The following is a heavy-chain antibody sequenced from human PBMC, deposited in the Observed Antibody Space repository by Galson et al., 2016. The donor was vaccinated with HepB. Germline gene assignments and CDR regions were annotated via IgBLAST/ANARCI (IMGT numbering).Heavy chain of an antibody. CDR1: GYTFTGYY. V-gene: IGHV1-2*04. Sequence: SVKVSCKASGYTFTGYYMYWVRQAPGQGLEWMGWINPNRGVTQYAQKFQGWVTMTRDTSTSTAYMERSRLRSDDTAVYYCARTKTRHDNGDYDDYYYYGMDVWGQGTTVTVSS. CDR3: ARTKTRHDNGDYDDYYYYGMDV. D-gene: IGHD4-17*01. J-gene: IGHJ6*02. CDR2: INPNRGVT.